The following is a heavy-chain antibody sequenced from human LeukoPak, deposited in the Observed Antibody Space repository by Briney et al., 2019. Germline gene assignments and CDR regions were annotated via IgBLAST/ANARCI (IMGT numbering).Heavy chain of an antibody. CDR1: GGTFGSYA. D-gene: IGHD3-10*01. J-gene: IGHJ5*02. Sequence: SVKVSCKASGGTFGSYAISWVRQAPGQGLEWMGGIIPIFGTANYAQKFQGRVTITADESTSTAYMELSSLRSEDTAVYYCAAASRRWFGDSFLGDGGDWFDPWGQGTLVTVFS. V-gene: IGHV1-69*13. CDR2: IIPIFGTA. CDR3: AAASRRWFGDSFLGDGGDWFDP.